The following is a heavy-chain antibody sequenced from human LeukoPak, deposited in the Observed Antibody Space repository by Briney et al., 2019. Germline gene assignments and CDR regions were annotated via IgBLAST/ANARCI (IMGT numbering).Heavy chain of an antibody. CDR1: GYTFISYD. J-gene: IGHJ6*03. Sequence: GASVKASCKASGYTFISYDINWVRQATGQGLEWLGWMNPNSGDTGYAQKFQGRVTMTRNTSISTAYMELSSLRSEDTAVYYCARGIVGATLYYYYYYYMDVWGKGTTVTVSS. D-gene: IGHD1-26*01. V-gene: IGHV1-8*01. CDR3: ARGIVGATLYYYYYYYMDV. CDR2: MNPNSGDT.